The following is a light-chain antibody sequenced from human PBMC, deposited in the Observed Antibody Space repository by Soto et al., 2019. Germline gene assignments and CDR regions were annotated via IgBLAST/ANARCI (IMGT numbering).Light chain of an antibody. CDR1: QSVSSY. J-gene: IGKJ4*01. CDR3: QQRSNWPPKLA. CDR2: DAS. V-gene: IGKV3-11*01. Sequence: EIVLTQSPATLSLSPGERATLSCRASQSVSSYLAWYQQKPGQAPRLLIYDASNRATGIPARFSGSGSGTDFTLTISSLEPEDFAVYYCQQRSNWPPKLAFGGGTKVEIK.